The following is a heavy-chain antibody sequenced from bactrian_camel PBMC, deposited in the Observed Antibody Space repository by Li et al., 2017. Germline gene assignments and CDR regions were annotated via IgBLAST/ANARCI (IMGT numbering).Heavy chain of an antibody. CDR2: ICGVNTT. J-gene: IGHJ4*01. Sequence: HVQLVESGGGSVQAGGSLRLSCAASGVDDSWNAMTWFRQAPGKERVGVATICGVNTTRYADSVSGRFTISKDNVLNILYLQMDNLKPEDSAMYYCAAGLFLGSVSLRAYEYNYWGQGTQVTVS. CDR1: GVDDSWNA. CDR3: AAGLFLGSVSLRAYEYNY. V-gene: IGHV3S53*01. D-gene: IGHD1*01.